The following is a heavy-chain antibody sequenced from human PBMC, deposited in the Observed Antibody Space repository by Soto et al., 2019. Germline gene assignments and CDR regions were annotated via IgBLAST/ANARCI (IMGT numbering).Heavy chain of an antibody. CDR2: INHSGST. V-gene: IGHV4-34*01. CDR1: GGSFSGYY. CDR3: ARTSSWSNDAFDI. J-gene: IGHJ3*02. Sequence: PSETLSLTCAVYGGSFSGYYWSWIRQPPGKGLEWIGEINHSGSTNYNPSLKSRVTISVDTSKNQFSLKLSSVTAADTAVYYCARTSSWSNDAFDIWGQGTMVT. D-gene: IGHD6-13*01.